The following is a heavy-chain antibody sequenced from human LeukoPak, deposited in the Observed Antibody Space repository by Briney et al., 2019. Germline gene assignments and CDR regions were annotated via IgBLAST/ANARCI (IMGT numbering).Heavy chain of an antibody. J-gene: IGHJ6*02. Sequence: ASVKVSCKASGYTFTSYGISWVRQAPGQGLEWMGWISAYNGNTNYAQKLQGRVTMTTDTSTSTAYMELRSLRSDDTAVYYCASARHSFRSSGFGGREYYYYGMDVWGQGTTVTGSS. CDR3: ASARHSFRSSGFGGREYYYYGMDV. D-gene: IGHD6-19*01. V-gene: IGHV1-18*01. CDR2: ISAYNGNT. CDR1: GYTFTSYG.